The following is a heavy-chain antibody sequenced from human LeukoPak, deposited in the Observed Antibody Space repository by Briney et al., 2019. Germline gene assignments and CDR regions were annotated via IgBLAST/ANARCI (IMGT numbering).Heavy chain of an antibody. CDR3: AKHPLAVADYYFDY. V-gene: IGHV3-23*01. CDR2: ISGSGGST. Sequence: GGSLRLSCAASGFTFSSYSMNWVRQAPGKGLEWVSAISGSGGSTYYADSVKGRFTISRDNSKNTLYLQMNSLRAEDTAVYYCAKHPLAVADYYFDYWGQGTLVTVSS. D-gene: IGHD6-19*01. CDR1: GFTFSSYS. J-gene: IGHJ4*02.